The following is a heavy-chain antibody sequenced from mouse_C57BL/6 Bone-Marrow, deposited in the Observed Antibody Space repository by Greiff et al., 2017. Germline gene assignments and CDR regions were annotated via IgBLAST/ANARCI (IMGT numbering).Heavy chain of an antibody. CDR2: IDPSDSYT. D-gene: IGHD1-1*01. CDR3: ARDGYGSSYAVSDY. Sequence: QVQLQQPGAELVMPGASVKLSCKASGYTFTSYWMHWVKQRPGQGLEWIGEIDPSDSYTNYNQKFKGKYTLTVDKSSSPAYMQLSSLTSEDSAVYYCARDGYGSSYAVSDYWGQGTTLTVSS. CDR1: GYTFTSYW. V-gene: IGHV1-69*01. J-gene: IGHJ2*01.